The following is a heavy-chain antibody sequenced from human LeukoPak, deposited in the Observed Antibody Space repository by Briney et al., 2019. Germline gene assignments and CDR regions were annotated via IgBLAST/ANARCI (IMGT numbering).Heavy chain of an antibody. J-gene: IGHJ6*02. D-gene: IGHD2-15*01. CDR1: GGSLGAYC. CDR3: AREMVEVVVGAISNSYHYYGMDV. Sequence: SETLSLTCAVYGGSLGAYCWSGIRQPPGKGLEWIGEINHSGSTNYNPSLKSRVTMSVDTSKNQFSLKLRSVTAADTAVYYCAREMVEVVVGAISNSYHYYGMDVWGQGTTVTVSS. CDR2: INHSGST. V-gene: IGHV4-34*01.